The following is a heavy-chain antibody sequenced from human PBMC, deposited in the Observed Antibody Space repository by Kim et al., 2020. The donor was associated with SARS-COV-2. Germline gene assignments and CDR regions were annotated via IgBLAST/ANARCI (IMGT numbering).Heavy chain of an antibody. CDR3: ARVPIVGASGAFDI. V-gene: IGHV4-59*01. D-gene: IGHD1-26*01. J-gene: IGHJ3*02. Sequence: NPSLKSRVTISVDTSKNQFSLKLSSVTAADTAVYYCARVPIVGASGAFDIWGQGTMVTVSS.